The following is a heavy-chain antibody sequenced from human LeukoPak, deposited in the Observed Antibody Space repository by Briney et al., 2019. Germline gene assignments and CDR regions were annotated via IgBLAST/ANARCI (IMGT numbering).Heavy chain of an antibody. CDR2: MYYSGSI. D-gene: IGHD3-22*01. CDR3: ARPYYYDSRIDP. J-gene: IGHJ5*02. Sequence: SETLSLTCTVSGGSLSSGDYYWSWIRQPPGNGLEWIGYMYYSGSIYYNPSLKSRVTISVDTSKNQFSLKLSSVTAADTAVYYCARPYYYDSRIDPWGQGTLVTVSS. CDR1: GGSLSSGDYY. V-gene: IGHV4-30-4*01.